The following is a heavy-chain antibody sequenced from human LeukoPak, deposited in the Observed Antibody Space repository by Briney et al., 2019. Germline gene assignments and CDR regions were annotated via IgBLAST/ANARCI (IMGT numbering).Heavy chain of an antibody. V-gene: IGHV5-51*01. Sequence: GESLKISCKGSGYSFTSYWIGWVRQMPGKGLEWMGIIYPGDSDTRYSPSFQGQVTISADKSISTAYLQWSSLRASDTAMYYCARQGSGYSPTYYYYMDVWGKGTTVTISS. CDR3: ARQGSGYSPTYYYYMDV. D-gene: IGHD5-18*01. CDR2: IYPGDSDT. J-gene: IGHJ6*03. CDR1: GYSFTSYW.